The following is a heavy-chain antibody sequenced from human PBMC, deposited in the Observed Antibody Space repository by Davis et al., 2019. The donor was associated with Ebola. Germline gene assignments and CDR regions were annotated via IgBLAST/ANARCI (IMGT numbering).Heavy chain of an antibody. CDR2: IYAGDSEN. D-gene: IGHD3-3*02. Sequence: GESLKISCKGSGYTFTSHWIAWFRQVPGKGLEWMGIIYAGDSENRYSPSFQGQVTISADKSISTAYLQWNSLKASDTAMYYCARQSHHFLSGPRTWFDPWGQGTLVTVSS. V-gene: IGHV5-51*01. CDR1: GYTFTSHW. J-gene: IGHJ5*02. CDR3: ARQSHHFLSGPRTWFDP.